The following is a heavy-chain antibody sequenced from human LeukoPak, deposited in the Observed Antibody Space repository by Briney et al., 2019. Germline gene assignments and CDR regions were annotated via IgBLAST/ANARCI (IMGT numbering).Heavy chain of an antibody. CDR3: ARGRALITMVRGARTNWFDP. CDR1: GGSCSGYD. Sequence: KTSETLSLTCAVYGGSCSGYDGSWIRQPPGKGLEWGGEINHSGSTNYNPALKSRVTISVDTSKNQFSLKLSSVTAADTAVYYCARGRALITMVRGARTNWFDPWGQGTLVTVSS. V-gene: IGHV4-34*01. J-gene: IGHJ5*02. CDR2: INHSGST. D-gene: IGHD3-10*01.